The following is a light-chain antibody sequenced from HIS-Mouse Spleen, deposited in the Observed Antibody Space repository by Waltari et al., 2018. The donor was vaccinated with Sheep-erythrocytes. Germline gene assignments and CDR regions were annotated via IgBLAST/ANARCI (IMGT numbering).Light chain of an antibody. V-gene: IGKV4-1*01. J-gene: IGKJ1*01. Sequence: DIVMTQSPDSLAVSLGERATINCKSSQSVLYSSNNKNYLAWYQPKPGQPPKLLIYWASTREAGVPDRFSGSGSGTDFTLTISSLQAEDVAVYYGQQYYSTPPTFGQGTKVEIK. CDR3: QQYYSTPPT. CDR1: QSVLYSSNNKNY. CDR2: WAS.